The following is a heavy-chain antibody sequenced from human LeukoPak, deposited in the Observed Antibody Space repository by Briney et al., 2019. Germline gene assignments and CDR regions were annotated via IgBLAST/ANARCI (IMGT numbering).Heavy chain of an antibody. CDR2: IYSGGST. CDR3: ARGPAGYN. D-gene: IGHD1-1*01. V-gene: IGHV3-53*01. Sequence: GGSLRLSCAASGFSFTDAWMSWVRQAPGKGLEWVSVIYSGGSTDYADSVKGRFTISRDNSKNTLHLQMNSLRAEDTAVYHCARGPAGYNWGQGTLVTVSS. CDR1: GFSFTDAW. J-gene: IGHJ4*02.